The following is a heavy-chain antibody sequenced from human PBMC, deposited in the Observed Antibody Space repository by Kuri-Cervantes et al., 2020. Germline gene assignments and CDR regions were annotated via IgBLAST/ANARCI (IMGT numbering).Heavy chain of an antibody. Sequence: GSLRLSCTVSGGSISSYYWSWIRQPPGKGLEWIGYIYYSGSTNYNPSLKSRITISVDTSKNQFSLKLSSVTAADPAVYYCARWAMVRGVGCYYYYYMDVWGKGTTVTVSS. D-gene: IGHD3-10*01. J-gene: IGHJ6*03. CDR1: GGSISSYY. V-gene: IGHV4-59*01. CDR2: IYYSGST. CDR3: ARWAMVRGVGCYYYYYMDV.